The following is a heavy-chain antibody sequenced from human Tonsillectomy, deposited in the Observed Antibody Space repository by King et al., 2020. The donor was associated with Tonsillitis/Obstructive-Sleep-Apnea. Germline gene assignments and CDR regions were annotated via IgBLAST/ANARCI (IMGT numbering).Heavy chain of an antibody. CDR2: IYPGDSNT. V-gene: IGHV5-51*01. CDR1: GYSFTNSW. D-gene: IGHD2-2*01. CDR3: ARGHCINTRCSSPFYH. Sequence: QLVQSGAEVKKPGESLKISCKGFGYSFTNSWIGWVRQMPGKGLEWMGIIYPGDSNTRYSPSFQGQVTMSADKSIRTAYLQWSSLKASDTAIYYCARGHCINTRCSSPFYHWGQGTLVTVAS. J-gene: IGHJ4*02.